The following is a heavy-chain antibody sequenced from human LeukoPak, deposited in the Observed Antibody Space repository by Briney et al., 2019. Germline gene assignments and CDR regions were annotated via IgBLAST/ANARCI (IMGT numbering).Heavy chain of an antibody. CDR1: GFSFSSYG. CDR3: VSAVIWGSFRFD. CDR2: MSNSGGST. D-gene: IGHD3-16*02. J-gene: IGHJ3*02. Sequence: GGSLRLSCAASGFSFSSYGMTWVRQAPGKGLEWVSSMSNSGGSTYYAASVKGRFTISRDKSKNTLYLQMNSLRAEDTAVYYCVSAVIWGSFRFD. V-gene: IGHV3-23*01.